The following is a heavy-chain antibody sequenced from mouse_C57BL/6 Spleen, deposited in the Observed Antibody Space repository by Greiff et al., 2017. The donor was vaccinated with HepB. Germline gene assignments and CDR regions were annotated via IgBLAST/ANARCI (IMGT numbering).Heavy chain of an antibody. Sequence: EVQLQQSGPELVKPGASVKISCKASGYSFTGYYMNWVKQSPEKSLEWIGEINPSTGGTTYNQKFKAKATLTVDKSSSTAYMQLKSLTSEDSAVYYCAKSRGRGYAMDYWGQGTSVTVSS. V-gene: IGHV1-42*01. D-gene: IGHD3-3*01. CDR1: GYSFTGYY. J-gene: IGHJ4*01. CDR2: INPSTGGT. CDR3: AKSRGRGYAMDY.